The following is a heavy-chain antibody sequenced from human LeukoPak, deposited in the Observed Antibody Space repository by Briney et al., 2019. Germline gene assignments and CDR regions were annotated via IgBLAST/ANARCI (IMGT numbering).Heavy chain of an antibody. J-gene: IGHJ5*02. CDR2: ISNGNT. Sequence: GGSMRLSCAASGFPFSRHAMSWVRRPPGKGLEWVSAISNGNTYYADSVRGRFTISRDDSKNTVYLQMNSLRDEDTALYYCVREAGYCASVCLKSNWFDPWGQGTLVTVSS. V-gene: IGHV3-23*01. CDR1: GFPFSRHA. D-gene: IGHD2-21*02. CDR3: VREAGYCASVCLKSNWFDP.